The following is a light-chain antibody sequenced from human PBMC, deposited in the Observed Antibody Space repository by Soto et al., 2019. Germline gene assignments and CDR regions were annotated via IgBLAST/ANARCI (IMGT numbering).Light chain of an antibody. CDR2: AAS. Sequence: DMQLTQSPSTLPSSVWKRLTITCEASQSISSYVNWYQQKPGKAPKLLIYAASSLQSGVPSRFSGSRSGPDFTLTISSLQPEDFATYYCQQSYSSPPTFGQGTKVDIK. CDR3: QQSYSSPPT. CDR1: QSISSY. V-gene: IGKV1-39*01. J-gene: IGKJ1*01.